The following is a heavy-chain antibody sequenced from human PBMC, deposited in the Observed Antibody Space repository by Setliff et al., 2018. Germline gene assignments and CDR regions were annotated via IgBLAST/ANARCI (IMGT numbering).Heavy chain of an antibody. V-gene: IGHV4-34*01. Sequence: PSETLSLTCAVYGGSFSGYYWNWIRQPPGKGLEWIGEINHSGSTNYNPSLKSRVTISVDTSKNQFSLKLSSVTAADTAVYYCAREGNPLKYDYWGKGTTVTVSS. CDR1: GGSFSGYY. CDR2: INHSGST. CDR3: AREGNPLKYDY. D-gene: IGHD4-17*01. J-gene: IGHJ6*04.